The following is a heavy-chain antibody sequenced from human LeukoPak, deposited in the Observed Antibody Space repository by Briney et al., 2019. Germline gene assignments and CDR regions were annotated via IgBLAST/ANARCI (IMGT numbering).Heavy chain of an antibody. CDR2: INPNSGGT. CDR1: GYTFTGFY. CDR3: ASWNPQYHYDSRGYLDY. J-gene: IGHJ4*02. D-gene: IGHD3-22*01. Sequence: ASVKVSCKASGYTFTGFYMHWVRQTPGQGLERMGWINPNSGGTNYAQKFQGRVTMTRDTSISTAYMELSRLRSDDTAVYYCASWNPQYHYDSRGYLDYSGQGTLVTVSS. V-gene: IGHV1-2*02.